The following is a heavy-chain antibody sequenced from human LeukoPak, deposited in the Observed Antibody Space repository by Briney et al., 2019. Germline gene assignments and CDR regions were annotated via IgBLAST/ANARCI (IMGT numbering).Heavy chain of an antibody. D-gene: IGHD2-15*01. Sequence: SQTLSLTCTVSGGSISSGSYYWSWIRQPAGKGLEWIGRIYTSGSTNYNPSLKGRVTISVDTSKNQFSLKLSSVTAADTAVYYCARGSPLKYCSGGSCLLYWGQGTLVTVSS. J-gene: IGHJ4*02. V-gene: IGHV4-61*02. CDR2: IYTSGST. CDR1: GGSISSGSYY. CDR3: ARGSPLKYCSGGSCLLY.